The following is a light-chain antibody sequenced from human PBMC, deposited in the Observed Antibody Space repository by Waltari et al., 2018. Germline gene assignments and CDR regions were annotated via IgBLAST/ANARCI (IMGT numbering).Light chain of an antibody. CDR3: CSYAGSSTLDVV. CDR1: SSDIGSHNL. Sequence: QSALTQPASVSGSPGPSIPISCTGTSSDIGSHNLVSWYQQHPGKAPKLMIYEVSKRPSGVSNRFSGSKSGNRASLTISGLQAEDEADYYCCSYAGSSTLDVVFGGGTKLTVL. J-gene: IGLJ2*01. V-gene: IGLV2-23*02. CDR2: EVS.